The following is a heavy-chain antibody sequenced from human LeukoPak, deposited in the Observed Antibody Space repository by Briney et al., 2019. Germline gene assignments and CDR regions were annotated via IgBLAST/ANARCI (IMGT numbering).Heavy chain of an antibody. CDR3: ARGGGGRSPYYYYMDV. Sequence: GGSLRLSCAASGFIFDDHGMSWVRQAPGKGLEWVSGINWNGGSTGYADSVKGRFTISRDNAKNSLYLQMNSLRAEDTAVYYCARGGGGRSPYYYYMDVWGKGTTVTISS. D-gene: IGHD2-15*01. J-gene: IGHJ6*03. CDR2: INWNGGST. V-gene: IGHV3-20*04. CDR1: GFIFDDHG.